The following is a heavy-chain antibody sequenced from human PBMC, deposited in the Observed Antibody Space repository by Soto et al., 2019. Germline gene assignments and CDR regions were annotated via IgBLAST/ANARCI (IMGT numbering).Heavy chain of an antibody. CDR2: INHSGST. D-gene: IGHD3-10*01. CDR3: ARALITMVRGVIIRRWFDP. V-gene: IGHV4-34*01. CDR1: GGSFSGYY. J-gene: IGHJ5*02. Sequence: SETLSLTCAVYGGSFSGYYWSWIRQPPGKGLEWIGEINHSGSTNYNPSLKSRVTISVDTSKNQFSLKLSPVTAADTAVYYCARALITMVRGVIIRRWFDPWGQGTLVTVSS.